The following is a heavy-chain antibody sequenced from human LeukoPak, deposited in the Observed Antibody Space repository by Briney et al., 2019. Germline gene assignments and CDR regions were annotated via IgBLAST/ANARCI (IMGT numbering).Heavy chain of an antibody. CDR2: INSDGSST. CDR1: GFTFSSYA. Sequence: GGSLRLSCAASGFTFSSYAMSWVRQAPGKGLVWVSRINSDGSSTSYADSVKGRFTISRDNAKNSLYLQMNSLRAEDTAVYYCARDATDFWSGYYNWFDPWGQGTLVTVSS. V-gene: IGHV3-74*01. CDR3: ARDATDFWSGYYNWFDP. D-gene: IGHD3-3*01. J-gene: IGHJ5*02.